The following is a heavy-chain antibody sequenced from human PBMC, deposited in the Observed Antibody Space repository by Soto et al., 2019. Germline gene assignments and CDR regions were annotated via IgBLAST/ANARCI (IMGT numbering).Heavy chain of an antibody. D-gene: IGHD5-12*01. V-gene: IGHV3-30*18. Sequence: GGSLRLSCAAPGFTFSSYGLHWVRQAPGKGLEWVAVISYDGSNKYYADSVKGRFTISRDNSKNTLYLQMNSLRAEDTAVYYCAKDRREMATIADYWGQGTLVTVSS. CDR1: GFTFSSYG. CDR3: AKDRREMATIADY. J-gene: IGHJ4*02. CDR2: ISYDGSNK.